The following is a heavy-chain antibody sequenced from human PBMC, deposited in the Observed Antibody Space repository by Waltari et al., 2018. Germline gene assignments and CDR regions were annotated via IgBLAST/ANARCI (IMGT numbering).Heavy chain of an antibody. CDR2: INHSGST. CDR1: GGSFSGYY. CDR3: ARNDYLDY. J-gene: IGHJ4*02. Sequence: QVQLQQWGAGLLKPSETLSLTCAAYGGSFSGYYWSWIRQPPGKGLEWIGEINHSGSTNYNPSLKSRVTISVDTSKNQFSLKLSSVTAADTAVYYCARNDYLDYWGQGTLVTVSS. V-gene: IGHV4-34*01.